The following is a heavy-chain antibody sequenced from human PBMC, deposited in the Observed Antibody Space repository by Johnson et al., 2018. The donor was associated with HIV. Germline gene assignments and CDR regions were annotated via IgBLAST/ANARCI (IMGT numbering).Heavy chain of an antibody. Sequence: MLLVESGGGLVKPGGSLRLSCAASGFSFTNAWMSWVRQAPGKGLEWVGRIKSKTDGGTTEFAAPVKGRFTMSRDNSKNTLYLQMNSLRPEDTAVYYCARDGREVVTRGSFEVWGQGTVVTVSS. CDR2: IKSKTDGGTT. CDR3: ARDGREVVTRGSFEV. D-gene: IGHD3-22*01. CDR1: GFSFTNAW. V-gene: IGHV3-15*01. J-gene: IGHJ3*01.